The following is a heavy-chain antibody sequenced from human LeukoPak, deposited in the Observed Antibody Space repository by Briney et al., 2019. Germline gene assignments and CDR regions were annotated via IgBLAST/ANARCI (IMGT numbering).Heavy chain of an antibody. J-gene: IGHJ4*02. CDR3: ARLYCSGGSCCLDY. D-gene: IGHD2-15*01. Sequence: SETLSLTCTVSGGSISRGSYYWSWIRQPAGKGLEWIGRIYTSGSTNYNPSLKSRVTMSVDTSKNQFSLKLSSVTAADTAVYYCARLYCSGGSCCLDYWGQGTLVTVSS. CDR2: IYTSGST. V-gene: IGHV4-61*02. CDR1: GGSISRGSYY.